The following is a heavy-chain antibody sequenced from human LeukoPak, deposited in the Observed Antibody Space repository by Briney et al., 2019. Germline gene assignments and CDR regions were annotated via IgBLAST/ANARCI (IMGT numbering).Heavy chain of an antibody. D-gene: IGHD6-13*01. V-gene: IGHV3-7*01. Sequence: GGSLRLSCEVSGFTFTDYWMNWVRQAPGKGPEWVASIRQDGSEKTYVDSVKGRFTISRDNTKSSLSLQLNGLRAEDTAVYYCARDGTAAGLYFDLWGQGTLVTVSS. CDR3: ARDGTAAGLYFDL. CDR1: GFTFTDYW. CDR2: IRQDGSEK. J-gene: IGHJ4*01.